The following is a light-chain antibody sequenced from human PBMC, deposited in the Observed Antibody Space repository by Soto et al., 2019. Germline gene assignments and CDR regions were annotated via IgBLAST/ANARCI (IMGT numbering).Light chain of an antibody. V-gene: IGLV1-47*01. Sequence: QSVLTQPTAASGAPGQRVTISCFGSTSNIGSNYVYWYQPLPGTAPKLLIYRSNQRPSGVPDRFSGSKSGTSASLAISGLRSEDEADYYCAAWDDSLRVFGTGTKVTVL. J-gene: IGLJ1*01. CDR3: AAWDDSLRV. CDR1: TSNIGSNY. CDR2: RSN.